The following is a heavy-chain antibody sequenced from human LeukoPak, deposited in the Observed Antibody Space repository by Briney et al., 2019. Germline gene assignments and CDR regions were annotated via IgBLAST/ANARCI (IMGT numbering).Heavy chain of an antibody. CDR2: IIPIFGTA. D-gene: IGHD3-22*01. CDR1: GGTFSSYA. V-gene: IGHV1-69*06. CDR3: ARDRGYYDSSGYYYGGDFDY. Sequence: GASVKVSCKASGGTFSSYAISWVRQAPGQGLEWMGGIIPIFGTANYAQKFQGRVTITADKSTSTAYMELSSLRSEDTAVYYCARDRGYYDSSGYYYGGDFDYWGQGTLVTVSS. J-gene: IGHJ4*02.